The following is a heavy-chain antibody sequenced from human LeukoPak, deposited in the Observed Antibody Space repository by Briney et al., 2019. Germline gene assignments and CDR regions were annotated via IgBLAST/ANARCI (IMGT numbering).Heavy chain of an antibody. CDR2: INSDSNYI. V-gene: IGHV3-21*01. D-gene: IGHD1-14*01. CDR1: GFTFRSYS. CDR3: STGTDFDF. Sequence: GGSLRLSCAASGFTFRSYSMNWVRQAPGKGLEWVSSINSDSNYIYYADSVQGRFTISRDNAKNSLYLQMNSLRAEDTAVYYCSTGTDFDFWGQGTLVTISS. J-gene: IGHJ4*02.